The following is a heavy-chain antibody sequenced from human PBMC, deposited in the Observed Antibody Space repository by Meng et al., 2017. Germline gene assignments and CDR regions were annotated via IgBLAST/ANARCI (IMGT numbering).Heavy chain of an antibody. D-gene: IGHD3-10*01. CDR2: ISSSGSTI. CDR1: GFTFSDYY. CDR3: ARDRSYYGSGSYYI. J-gene: IGHJ4*02. Sequence: GGSLRLSCAASGFTFSDYYMSWIRQAPGKGLEWVSYISSSGSTIYYADSVKGRFTISRDNSKNTLYLQMNSLRAEDTAVYYCARDRSYYGSGSYYIWGQGTLVTVSS. V-gene: IGHV3-11*04.